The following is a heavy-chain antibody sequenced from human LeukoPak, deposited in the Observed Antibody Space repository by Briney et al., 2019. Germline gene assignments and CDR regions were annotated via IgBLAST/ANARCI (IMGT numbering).Heavy chain of an antibody. V-gene: IGHV4-39*07. CDR2: IYYTGST. CDR3: ARLLPGSSNFDY. CDR1: GDSISSSPYY. J-gene: IGHJ4*02. Sequence: SETLSLTCTVSGDSISSSPYYWGWIRQPPGKGLEWIGTIYYTGSTNYNPSLKSRVTVSVDTSKNQFSLKLTSMTATDTAVYYCARLLPGSSNFDYWGQGTLVTVSS. D-gene: IGHD6-6*01.